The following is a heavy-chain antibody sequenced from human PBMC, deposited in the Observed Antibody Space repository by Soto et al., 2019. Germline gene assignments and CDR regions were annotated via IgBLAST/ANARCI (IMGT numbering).Heavy chain of an antibody. J-gene: IGHJ6*03. CDR3: TTDVAAMVTYYYYYMDV. CDR2: IKSKTDGGTT. CDR1: GFTFSNAW. Sequence: GGSLRLSCAASGFTFSNAWMSWVRQAPGKGLEWVGRIKSKTDGGTTDYAAPVKGRFTISRDDSKNTLYLQMNSLKTEDTAVYYCTTDVAAMVTYYYYYMDVWGKGTTVTVS. D-gene: IGHD5-18*01. V-gene: IGHV3-15*01.